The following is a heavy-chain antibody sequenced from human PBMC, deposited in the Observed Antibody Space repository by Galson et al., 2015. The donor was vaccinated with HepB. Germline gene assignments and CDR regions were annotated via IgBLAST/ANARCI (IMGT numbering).Heavy chain of an antibody. D-gene: IGHD3-22*01. CDR2: INPSGGST. V-gene: IGHV1-46*04. J-gene: IGHJ4*02. CDR3: ARGGRTYYYDSSGYYTVDY. CDR1: GYTFTSYY. Sequence: SVKVSCKASGYTFTSYYMHWVRQAPGQGLEWMGIINPSGGSTSYAQKLQGRVTMTRDTSTSTVYMELSSLRSEDTAVYYCARGGRTYYYDSSGYYTVDYWGQGTLVTVSS.